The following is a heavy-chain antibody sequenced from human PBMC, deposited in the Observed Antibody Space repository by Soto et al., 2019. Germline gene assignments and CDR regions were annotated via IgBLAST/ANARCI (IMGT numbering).Heavy chain of an antibody. CDR3: AKAATVVTLYYFDY. J-gene: IGHJ4*02. CDR1: GFTFNNYG. D-gene: IGHD4-17*01. Sequence: GGSLRLSCAASGFTFNNYGMSWVRQAPGKGLEWVSAITDSGGSTYYADSVKGRFTISRDNSKNTVYLQMNSLRAEDTAVYYCAKAATVVTLYYFDYWGQGTLVTVSS. CDR2: ITDSGGST. V-gene: IGHV3-23*01.